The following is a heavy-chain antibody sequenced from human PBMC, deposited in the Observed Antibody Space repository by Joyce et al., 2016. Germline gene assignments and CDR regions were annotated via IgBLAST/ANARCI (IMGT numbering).Heavy chain of an antibody. Sequence: QVQLVESGGGVVQPGRSLRLSCAASGLTLSNYGVHWVRQAPGKWLEVGAVISYYGIFKYYADSLKGRFTISRDNSKNTVFLEMNSLRAEDTAVYYCAKILTATYSSGWFLDYWGQGTLVTVSS. J-gene: IGHJ4*02. CDR3: AKILTATYSSGWFLDY. V-gene: IGHV3-30*18. D-gene: IGHD6-25*01. CDR1: GLTLSNYG. CDR2: ISYYGIFK.